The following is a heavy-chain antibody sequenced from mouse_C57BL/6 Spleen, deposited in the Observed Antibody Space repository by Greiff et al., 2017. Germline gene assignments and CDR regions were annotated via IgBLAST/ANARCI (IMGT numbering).Heavy chain of an antibody. CDR2: IDPETGGT. Sequence: QVQLQQSGAELVRPGASVTLSCKASGYTFTDYEMHWVKQTPVHGLEWIGAIDPETGGTAYNQKFKGKAILTADKSSSTAYMELRSLTSEDSAVDYCTREDLGLGRNFDYWGQGTTRTVSS. CDR3: TREDLGLGRNFDY. CDR1: GYTFTDYE. V-gene: IGHV1-15*01. J-gene: IGHJ2*01. D-gene: IGHD4-1*01.